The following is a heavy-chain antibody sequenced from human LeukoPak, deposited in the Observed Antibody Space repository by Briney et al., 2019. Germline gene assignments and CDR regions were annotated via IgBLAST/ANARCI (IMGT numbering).Heavy chain of an antibody. V-gene: IGHV1-24*01. Sequence: ASVKVSCKVSGCTLTELSMHWVRQAPGKGLEWMGGFDPEDGETIYAQKFQGRVTMTEDTSTDTAYMELSSLRSEDTAVYYCATDHPTATWAVAGTRAFDIWGQGTMVTVSS. CDR3: ATDHPTATWAVAGTRAFDI. CDR2: FDPEDGET. CDR1: GCTLTELS. D-gene: IGHD6-19*01. J-gene: IGHJ3*02.